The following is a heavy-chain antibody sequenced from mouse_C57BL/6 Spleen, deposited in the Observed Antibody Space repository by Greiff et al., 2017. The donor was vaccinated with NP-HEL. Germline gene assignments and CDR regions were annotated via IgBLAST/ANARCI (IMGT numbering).Heavy chain of an antibody. CDR1: GYTFTDYY. J-gene: IGHJ2*01. Sequence: EVQLQQSGPELVKPGASVKISCKASGYTFTDYYMNWVKQSHGKSLEWIGDINPNNGGTSYNQKFKGKATLTVDKSSSTAYMELRSLTSEDSAVYYCAREAVVAPCDYWGQGTTLTVSS. D-gene: IGHD1-1*01. CDR2: INPNNGGT. V-gene: IGHV1-26*01. CDR3: AREAVVAPCDY.